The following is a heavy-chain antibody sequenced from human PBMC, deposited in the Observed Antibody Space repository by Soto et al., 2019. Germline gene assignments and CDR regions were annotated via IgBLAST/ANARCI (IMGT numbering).Heavy chain of an antibody. J-gene: IGHJ5*01. CDR1: GYTFTSYG. Sequence: ASVKVSCKASGYTFTSYGISWVRQAPGQGLEWMGWISAYNGNTNYAQKLQGRVTMTTDTSTSTAYMELRSLRSDDTAVYYCAREMDCSWYGYNWFDPRAQGTPVPVS. CDR2: ISAYNGNT. CDR3: AREMDCSWYGYNWFDP. D-gene: IGHD6-13*01. V-gene: IGHV1-18*01.